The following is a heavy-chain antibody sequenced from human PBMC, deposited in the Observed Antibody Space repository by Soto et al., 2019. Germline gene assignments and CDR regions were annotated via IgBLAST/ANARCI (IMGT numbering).Heavy chain of an antibody. D-gene: IGHD3-10*01. CDR3: PRLNMVSVEY. J-gene: IGHJ4*02. CDR1: GGSFSGYY. Sequence: QVQLQQWGAGRLKPAETLSLTCAVYGGSFSGYYLSWIRQPPGKGLEWMGEINHSGSTNYNPFLKRRVTRSVDTSMNQLSLKRSPLTAADTAVSYFPRLNMVSVEYCRQGSLVTLSS. V-gene: IGHV4-34*01. CDR2: INHSGST.